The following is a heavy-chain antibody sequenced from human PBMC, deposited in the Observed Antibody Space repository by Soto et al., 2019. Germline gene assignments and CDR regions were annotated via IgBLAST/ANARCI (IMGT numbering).Heavy chain of an antibody. V-gene: IGHV3-74*01. CDR3: TRGPRPTSVGTGAY. CDR2: INYDGSST. D-gene: IGHD3-10*01. CDR1: GFTFSTYW. Sequence: VQLVESGGGLVQPGGSLRLSCAASGFTFSTYWMHWVRQAPGKGLVWVSRINYDGSSTGYADSVKGRFTISRDNAKNTLYLQMNTLTAEDTAVYYCTRGPRPTSVGTGAYWGQGTLVTVSS. J-gene: IGHJ4*02.